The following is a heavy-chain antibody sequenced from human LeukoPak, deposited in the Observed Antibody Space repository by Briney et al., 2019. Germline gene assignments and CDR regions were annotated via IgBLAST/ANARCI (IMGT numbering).Heavy chain of an antibody. V-gene: IGHV3-11*01. J-gene: IGHJ4*02. CDR1: GFTFSDYY. CDR2: ISSRGSTI. CDR3: AREGSDGYDSSGYYHDFDY. D-gene: IGHD3-22*01. Sequence: GGSVRLSCAASGFTFSDYYMSWIRQAPGKGLEWVSYISSRGSTIYYADSVKGRFTISRDNAKNSLYLQMNSLRAEETAVYYCAREGSDGYDSSGYYHDFDYWGQGTLVTVSS.